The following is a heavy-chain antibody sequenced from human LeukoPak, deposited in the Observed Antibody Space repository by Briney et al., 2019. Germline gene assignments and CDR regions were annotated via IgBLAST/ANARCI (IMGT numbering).Heavy chain of an antibody. V-gene: IGHV4-59*01. CDR1: GGSISSYY. Sequence: SETLSLTCTVSGGSISSYYWSWIRQPPGKGLEWIGYIYYSGSTNYNPSLKSRVTISVDTSKNQFSLKLSSVTAADTAVYYRARDGYNIAGAFDIWGQGTMVTVSS. CDR2: IYYSGST. CDR3: ARDGYNIAGAFDI. D-gene: IGHD5-24*01. J-gene: IGHJ3*02.